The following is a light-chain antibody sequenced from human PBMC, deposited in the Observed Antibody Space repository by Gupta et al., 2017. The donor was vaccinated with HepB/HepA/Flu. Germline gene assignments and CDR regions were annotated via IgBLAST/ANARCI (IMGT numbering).Light chain of an antibody. V-gene: IGKV1-5*03. Sequence: HMTQSPSTLSASVGDRITITCRASQSIDIWLAWYQQKSGKAPNLLIYKASTLLSGVPSRFSGGGSGTEFTLTISSLQHDDFANYYCQQDETHKTFGQGTKVEIK. CDR3: QQDETHKT. CDR2: KAS. CDR1: QSIDIW. J-gene: IGKJ1*01.